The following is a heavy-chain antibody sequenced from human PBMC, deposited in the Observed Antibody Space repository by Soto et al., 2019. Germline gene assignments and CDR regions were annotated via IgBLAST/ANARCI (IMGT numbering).Heavy chain of an antibody. CDR2: ISGSGGST. D-gene: IGHD2-21*01. V-gene: IGHV3-23*01. J-gene: IGHJ4*02. CDR3: AKNGGAPIGAACGVDY. Sequence: GGSLRLSSAASGFTFSSYAMSWVRQAPGKGLEWVSAISGSGGSTYYADSVKGRFTISRDNSKNTLYLQMNSLRAEDTAVYYCAKNGGAPIGAACGVDYWGQGTLVTVSS. CDR1: GFTFSSYA.